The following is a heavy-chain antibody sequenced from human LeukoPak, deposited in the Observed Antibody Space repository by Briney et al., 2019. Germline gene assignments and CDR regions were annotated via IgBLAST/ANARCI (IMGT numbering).Heavy chain of an antibody. V-gene: IGHV4-39*01. D-gene: IGHD6-19*01. CDR2: FYYGGST. Sequence: SETLSLTCTVSGGSISSSNYYWGWVRQPPGKGLEWIASFYYGGSTYYNPPLKSRVTISVDTSKNQFSLRLSSVTAVDTAFYYCATSHDSAWRGDYWGRGTLVTVSS. J-gene: IGHJ4*02. CDR1: GGSISSSNYY. CDR3: ATSHDSAWRGDY.